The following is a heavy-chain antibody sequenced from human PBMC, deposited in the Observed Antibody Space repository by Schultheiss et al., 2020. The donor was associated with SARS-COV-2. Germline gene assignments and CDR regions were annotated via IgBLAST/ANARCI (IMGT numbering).Heavy chain of an antibody. CDR3: ARTYCGSPNCPLDY. V-gene: IGHV4-34*01. D-gene: IGHD2-2*01. J-gene: IGHJ4*02. CDR1: GGSFSGYY. CDR2: INHSGST. Sequence: SQTLSLTCAVYGGSFSGYYWSWIRQPPGKGLEWIGEINHSGSTNYNPSLKSRVTISVDTSKNQFFLRLNSVTAADTAVYYCARTYCGSPNCPLDYWGQGTLVTVSS.